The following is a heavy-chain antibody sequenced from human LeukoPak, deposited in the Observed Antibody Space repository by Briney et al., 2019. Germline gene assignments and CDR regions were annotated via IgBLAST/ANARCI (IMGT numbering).Heavy chain of an antibody. CDR3: ARVRLGCSGGSCDLTLDY. V-gene: IGHV1-2*06. D-gene: IGHD2-15*01. Sequence: GASVKVSCKASGYTFTGYFMHWVLQAPGQGLEWMGRINPNSGGTNYAQKFQGRVTMTRDTSISTAYMELSRLRSDDTAVYYCARVRLGCSGGSCDLTLDYWGQGTLVTVSS. CDR2: INPNSGGT. CDR1: GYTFTGYF. J-gene: IGHJ4*02.